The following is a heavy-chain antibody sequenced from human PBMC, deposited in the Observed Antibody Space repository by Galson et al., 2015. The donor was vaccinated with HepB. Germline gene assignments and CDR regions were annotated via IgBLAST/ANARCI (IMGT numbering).Heavy chain of an antibody. D-gene: IGHD3-10*01. Sequence: SLRLSCAASGFTFSDFCMSWLRQAPGKGPEWISHISGDGVTKKYADSVRGRFTIYRDNAKNSLFLQMYSLRAEDTAVYYCARSAGWFDPWGQGTLVTVS. CDR1: GFTFSDFC. V-gene: IGHV3-11*01. J-gene: IGHJ5*01. CDR2: ISGDGVTK. CDR3: ARSAGWFDP.